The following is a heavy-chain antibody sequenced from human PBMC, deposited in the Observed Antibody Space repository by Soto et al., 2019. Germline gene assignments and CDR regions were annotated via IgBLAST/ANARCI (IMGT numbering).Heavy chain of an antibody. J-gene: IGHJ5*02. Sequence: QVQLQESGPGLVKASETLSLTCTVSGTSMSGHFWSWMRQPPGKGLEWIGYGYYSGSTLYTPSLKSRVTISLDTSQNHFSLRLNSVTSADTAVYYCARGVYLSLVRTGWFDPWGQGTLVTVSS. CDR1: GTSMSGHF. CDR2: GYYSGST. D-gene: IGHD3-10*01. CDR3: ARGVYLSLVRTGWFDP. V-gene: IGHV4-59*11.